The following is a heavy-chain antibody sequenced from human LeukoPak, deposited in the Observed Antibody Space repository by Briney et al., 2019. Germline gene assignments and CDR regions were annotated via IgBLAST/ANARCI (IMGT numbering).Heavy chain of an antibody. CDR2: IIPILGIA. J-gene: IGHJ3*02. CDR1: GGTFSSYA. CDR3: ARARYEDAFDI. V-gene: IGHV1-69*04. D-gene: IGHD1-1*01. Sequence: GASVKISCKASGGTFSSYAISWVRQAPGQGLEWMGRIIPILGIANYAQKFQGRVTITADKSTSTAYMELSSLRSDDTAVYYCARARYEDAFDIWGQGTMVTVSS.